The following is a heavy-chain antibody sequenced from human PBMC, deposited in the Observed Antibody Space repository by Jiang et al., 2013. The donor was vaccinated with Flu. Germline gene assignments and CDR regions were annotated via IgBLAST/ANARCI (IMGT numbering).Heavy chain of an antibody. V-gene: IGHV4-4*02. J-gene: IGHJ4*02. Sequence: GSTNYNPSLKSRVTISVDKSKNQFSLKLSSVTAADTAVYYCARDGGSGWHTYWGQGTLVTVSS. CDR3: ARDGGSGWHTY. D-gene: IGHD6-19*01. CDR2: GST.